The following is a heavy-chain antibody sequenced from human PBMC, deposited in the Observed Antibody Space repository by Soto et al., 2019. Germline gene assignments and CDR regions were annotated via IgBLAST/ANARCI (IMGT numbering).Heavy chain of an antibody. CDR3: ARALIAVDYYFDY. CDR1: GFTFSSYA. CDR2: ISYDGSNK. V-gene: IGHV3-30-3*01. J-gene: IGHJ4*02. D-gene: IGHD6-19*01. Sequence: GGSLRLSCAASGFTFSSYAMHWVRQAPGKGLEWVAVISYDGSNKYYADSVKGRFTISRDNSKNTLYLQMNSLRAEDTAVYYCARALIAVDYYFDYWGQGTLVTVSS.